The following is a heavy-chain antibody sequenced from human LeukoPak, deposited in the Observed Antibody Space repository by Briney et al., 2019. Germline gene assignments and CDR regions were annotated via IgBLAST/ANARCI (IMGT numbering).Heavy chain of an antibody. J-gene: IGHJ4*02. CDR2: VFSGGAT. Sequence: GGSLRLSCAASEFTVNSNHMNWVRQAPGKGLEWVSVVFSGGATYYADSVQGRFTISRDTSKNTLYLQMNSLRAEDTAIYYCAREDYADSSGYFSSGDYRGQGTLVTVSS. V-gene: IGHV3-66*01. CDR1: EFTVNSNH. CDR3: AREDYADSSGYFSSGDY. D-gene: IGHD3-22*01.